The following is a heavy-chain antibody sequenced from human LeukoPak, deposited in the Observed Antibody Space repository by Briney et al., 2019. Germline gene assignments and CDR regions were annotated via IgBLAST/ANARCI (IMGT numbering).Heavy chain of an antibody. D-gene: IGHD3-3*01. CDR1: GYTFTSYY. CDR3: ARVGGRRIFGVVTPY. V-gene: IGHV1-46*01. J-gene: IGHJ4*02. Sequence: ASVKVSCKASGYTFTSYYMHWVRQAPGQGLEWMGIINPSGGSTSYAQKFQGRVTMTRDTSTSTVYMELSSLRSEDTAVCYCARVGGRRIFGVVTPYWGQGTLVTVSS. CDR2: INPSGGST.